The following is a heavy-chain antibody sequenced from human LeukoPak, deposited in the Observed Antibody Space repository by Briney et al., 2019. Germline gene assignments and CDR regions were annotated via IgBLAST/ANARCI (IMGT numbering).Heavy chain of an antibody. Sequence: GRSLRLSCAASGFTFSSYSMNWVRQAPGKGLEWVSYISSSSSTIYYADSVKGRFTISRDNAKNSLYLQMNSLRAEDTAVYYCARAPAGGSYPSELYYWGQGTLVTVSS. CDR1: GFTFSSYS. D-gene: IGHD1-26*01. J-gene: IGHJ4*02. CDR2: ISSSSSTI. V-gene: IGHV3-48*01. CDR3: ARAPAGGSYPSELYY.